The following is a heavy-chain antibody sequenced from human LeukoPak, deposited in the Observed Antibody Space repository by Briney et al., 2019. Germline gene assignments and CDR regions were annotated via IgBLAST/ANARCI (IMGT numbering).Heavy chain of an antibody. CDR1: GFTFNNYG. D-gene: IGHD1-26*01. J-gene: IGHJ3*02. V-gene: IGHV3-30*02. CDR2: IRYDGTSE. CDR3: ARGGSYLSAFDI. Sequence: GGSLRLSCGASGFTFNNYGMLWVRQAPGKGLDWVAFIRYDGTSEYYADSVKGRFTISRDNSKNTLFLQMNSLRAEDTAVYYCARGGSYLSAFDIWGQGTMVTVSS.